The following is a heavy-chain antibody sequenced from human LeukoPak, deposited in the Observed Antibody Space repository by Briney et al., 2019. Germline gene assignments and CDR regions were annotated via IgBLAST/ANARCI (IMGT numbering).Heavy chain of an antibody. V-gene: IGHV4-59*12. CDR1: GGSISSYY. D-gene: IGHD5/OR15-5a*01. Sequence: SETLSLTCIVSGGSISSYYWSWIRQPPGKGLEWIGYIYYSGSTNYNPSLKSRVTISEDTSKNQFSLNLISLTAADTAVYYCARILWVDVASTKGGWVDSWGQGTLVTVSS. CDR3: ARILWVDVASTKGGWVDS. J-gene: IGHJ5*01. CDR2: IYYSGST.